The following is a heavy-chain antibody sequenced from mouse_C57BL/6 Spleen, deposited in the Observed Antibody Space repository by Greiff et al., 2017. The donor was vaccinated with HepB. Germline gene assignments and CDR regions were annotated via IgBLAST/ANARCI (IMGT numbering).Heavy chain of an antibody. Sequence: EVQLVESGEGLVKPGGSLKLSCAASGFTFSSYAMSWVRQTPEKRLELVAYISSGGDYIYYADTVKGRFTISRDNARNTLYLQMSSLKSEDTAMYYCTRATTVAYWYFDVWGTGTTVTVSS. J-gene: IGHJ1*03. V-gene: IGHV5-9-1*02. D-gene: IGHD1-1*01. CDR3: TRATTVAYWYFDV. CDR1: GFTFSSYA. CDR2: ISSGGDYI.